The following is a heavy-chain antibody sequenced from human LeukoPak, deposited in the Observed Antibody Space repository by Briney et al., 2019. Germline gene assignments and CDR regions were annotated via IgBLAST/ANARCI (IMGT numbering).Heavy chain of an antibody. J-gene: IGHJ6*02. V-gene: IGHV3-66*02. CDR1: GFTVSSNY. CDR3: ARVPGGGGSYYYYYGMDV. Sequence: GGSLRLSCAASGFTVSSNYMSWVRQAPGKGLEWVSVIYSGGSTYYADSVKGRFTIFRDNSKNTLYLQMNSLRAEDTAVYYCARVPGGGGSYYYYYGMDVWGQGTTVTVSS. D-gene: IGHD1-26*01. CDR2: IYSGGST.